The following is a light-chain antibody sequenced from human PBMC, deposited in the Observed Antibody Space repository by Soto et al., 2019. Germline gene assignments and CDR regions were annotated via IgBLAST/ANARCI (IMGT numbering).Light chain of an antibody. CDR3: NSYADSNNFV. Sequence: QSVLTQPPSASGSLGQSVTISCTGTSSDVGGYNYVSWYQQHPGKAPKLMIYEVSKRPSGVPDRFSGSKSGNTASLTVSGLQAEDEADYYCNSYADSNNFVFGSGTQLTVL. CDR2: EVS. J-gene: IGLJ7*01. CDR1: SSDVGGYNY. V-gene: IGLV2-8*01.